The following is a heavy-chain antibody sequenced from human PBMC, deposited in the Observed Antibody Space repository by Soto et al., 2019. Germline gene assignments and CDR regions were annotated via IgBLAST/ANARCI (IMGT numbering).Heavy chain of an antibody. Sequence: GGSLRLSCAASGFTFSPFWMHWVRQAPGKGLVWVSHINSDGSTIVYADSVKGRFTISRDNAKNTLYLQMSSLRVEDTAVYFCARDRGNPDSFDLWGQGTMVTVS. D-gene: IGHD3-10*01. J-gene: IGHJ3*01. CDR3: ARDRGNPDSFDL. V-gene: IGHV3-74*01. CDR1: GFTFSPFW. CDR2: INSDGSTI.